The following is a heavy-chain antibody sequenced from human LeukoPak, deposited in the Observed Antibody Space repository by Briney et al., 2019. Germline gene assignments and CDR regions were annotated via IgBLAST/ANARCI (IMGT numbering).Heavy chain of an antibody. CDR3: TTIPQDYGGNLFFDY. D-gene: IGHD4-23*01. J-gene: IGHJ4*02. Sequence: GESLKISCAASGFIFSGSAMHWVRQASGKGLEWVGRIRSKANSYATAYAASVKGRFTMSRDDSKNTAYLQMNSLKTEETAVYYCTTIPQDYGGNLFFDYWGQGTLVTVSS. CDR2: IRSKANSYAT. V-gene: IGHV3-73*01. CDR1: GFIFSGSA.